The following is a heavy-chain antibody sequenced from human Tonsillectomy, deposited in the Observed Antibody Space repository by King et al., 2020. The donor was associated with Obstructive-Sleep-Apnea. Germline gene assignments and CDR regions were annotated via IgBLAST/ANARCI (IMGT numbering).Heavy chain of an antibody. D-gene: IGHD3-10*01. J-gene: IGHJ4*02. V-gene: IGHV4-4*02. Sequence: QLQESGPGLVKPSGTLSLTCAVSGGSISSSNWWSWVRQPPGKGLGWIGGIYHSGSANSNPALKSRVTISVDKSKNQFSLKLSSVTAADPAVYYCARAEVTVVRGAPDYWGQGTLVTVSS. CDR2: IYHSGSA. CDR3: ARAEVTVVRGAPDY. CDR1: GGSISSSNW.